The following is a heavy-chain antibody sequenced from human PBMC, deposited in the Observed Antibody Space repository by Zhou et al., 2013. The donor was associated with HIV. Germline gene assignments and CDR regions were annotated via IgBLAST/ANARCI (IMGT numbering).Heavy chain of an antibody. V-gene: IGHV1-2*02. CDR1: GGTFNSNG. CDR2: IHPNNGAT. Sequence: QVHLVQSGAEVKKAGSSVRVSCKTAGGTFNSNGVSWVRHAPGQGLEWMGWIHPNNGATKSAQKFLGRVTMTRDASINTAYLALSGLISNDTAVYYCVRYGDYSPFDYWGQGALVTVTS. D-gene: IGHD2-21*02. CDR3: VRYGDYSPFDY. J-gene: IGHJ4*02.